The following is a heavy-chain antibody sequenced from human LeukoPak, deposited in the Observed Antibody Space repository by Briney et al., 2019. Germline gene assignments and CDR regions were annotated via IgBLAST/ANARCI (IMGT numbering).Heavy chain of an antibody. CDR1: GFTFSSYG. D-gene: IGHD5-18*01. V-gene: IGHV3-33*03. CDR3: ASRGGDTAMVIDFDY. CDR2: IWYDRSDK. Sequence: PGGSLRLSCAASGFTFSSYGMHWVRQAPGKGLEWVAVIWYDRSDKYYADSVKGRFTISRGNAKNSLYLQMNSLRAEDTAVYYCASRGGDTAMVIDFDYWGQGTLVTVSS. J-gene: IGHJ4*02.